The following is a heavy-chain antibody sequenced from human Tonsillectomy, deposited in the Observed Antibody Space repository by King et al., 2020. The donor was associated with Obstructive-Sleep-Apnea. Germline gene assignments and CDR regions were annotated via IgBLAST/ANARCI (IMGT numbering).Heavy chain of an antibody. CDR3: ARDPRQVGTGPYYYGMDV. CDR2: ICHSGST. D-gene: IGHD1-26*01. CDR1: GGSVSRGSYY. V-gene: IGHV4-31*03. J-gene: IGHJ6*02. Sequence: VQLQESGPGLVNPSQTLSLTCTVSGGSVSRGSYYWTWIRQHPGKGLEYIGYICHSGSTSYNPSLMSRVTMSVDTSKNQFSLKLTSVTAADTAVYYCARDPRQVGTGPYYYGMDVWGQGTTVTVSS.